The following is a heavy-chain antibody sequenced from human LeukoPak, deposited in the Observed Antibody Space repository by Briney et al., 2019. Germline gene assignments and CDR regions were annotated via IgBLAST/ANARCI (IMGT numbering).Heavy chain of an antibody. CDR3: ARISSSYDYDY. CDR1: GFTFRSYG. V-gene: IGHV3-64*01. J-gene: IGHJ4*02. Sequence: GGSLRLSCAASGFTFRSYGMHWVRQAPGKGLEYVSAISSNGGSTDYANSVKGRFTISRDNSKNTLYLQMGSLRAEDMAVYYCARISSSYDYDYWGQGTLVTVSS. D-gene: IGHD6-6*01. CDR2: ISSNGGST.